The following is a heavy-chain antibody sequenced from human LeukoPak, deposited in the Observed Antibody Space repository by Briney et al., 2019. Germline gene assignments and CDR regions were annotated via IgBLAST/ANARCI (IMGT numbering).Heavy chain of an antibody. CDR1: GFIFSRYG. CDR3: AREGYSSGWYDY. CDR2: ISYDGSNK. V-gene: IGHV3-30*19. Sequence: GGSLRLSCSASGFIFSRYGMHWVRQAPGKGLERVAVISYDGSNKYYADSVKGRFTISRDNSKNTLYLQMNSLRAEDTAVYYCAREGYSSGWYDYWGQGTLVTVSS. D-gene: IGHD6-19*01. J-gene: IGHJ4*02.